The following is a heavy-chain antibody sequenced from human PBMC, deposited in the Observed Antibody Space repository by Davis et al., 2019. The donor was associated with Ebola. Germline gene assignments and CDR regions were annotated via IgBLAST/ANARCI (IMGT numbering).Heavy chain of an antibody. Sequence: GGSLRLSCAASGFTFSSYEMNWVRQTPGKGLEWVSYISRGGNTKYYADSVKGRFSISRDNAKDSLYLQMSSLGAEDTAVYYCARDSLRDGYPELDYWGQGTLVTVSS. V-gene: IGHV3-48*03. D-gene: IGHD5-24*01. CDR2: ISRGGNTK. CDR3: ARDSLRDGYPELDY. J-gene: IGHJ4*02. CDR1: GFTFSSYE.